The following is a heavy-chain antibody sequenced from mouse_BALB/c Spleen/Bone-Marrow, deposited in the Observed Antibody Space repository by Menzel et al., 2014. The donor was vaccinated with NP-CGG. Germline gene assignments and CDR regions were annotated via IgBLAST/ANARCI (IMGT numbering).Heavy chain of an antibody. Sequence: EVQLVASGGGLVQPGGSRKLSCAASGFTFSSFGTHWVRQAPERGLAWVAYISSGSTSIFYTVTVRGRFTISRDNPKNTLFLQMTSLTAEDTSMYDWARGGNWDDFDVWGAGTTVTVSS. J-gene: IGHJ1*01. V-gene: IGHV5-17*02. CDR3: ARGGNWDDFDV. D-gene: IGHD4-1*01. CDR1: GFTFSSFG. CDR2: ISSGSTSI.